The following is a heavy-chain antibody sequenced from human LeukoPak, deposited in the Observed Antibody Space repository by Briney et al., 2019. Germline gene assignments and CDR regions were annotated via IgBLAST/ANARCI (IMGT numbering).Heavy chain of an antibody. CDR2: ISSSGSTI. J-gene: IGHJ6*03. CDR1: GFTFSDYY. D-gene: IGHD3-3*01. Sequence: TGGSLRLSCAASGFTFSDYYMSWIRQAPGKGLEWVSYISSSGSTIYYADSVKGRFTISRDNAKNSLYLQMNSLRAEDTAVYYCARVMRVFGVVIQNPYYYYMDVWGKGTTVTVSS. CDR3: ARVMRVFGVVIQNPYYYYMDV. V-gene: IGHV3-11*04.